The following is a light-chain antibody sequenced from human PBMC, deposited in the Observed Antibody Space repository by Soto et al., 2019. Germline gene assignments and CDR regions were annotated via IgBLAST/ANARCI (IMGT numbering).Light chain of an antibody. CDR3: HQSYRNRWT. CDR1: QSISSY. V-gene: IGKV1-39*01. CDR2: AAS. J-gene: IGKJ1*01. Sequence: DIQMTQSPSSLSASVGDRVTITCRASQSISSYLNWYQQNPGNAPKLLIYAASSFQNGITSRFSGSGSGTDFTLTISSLQPEDFATYYCHQSYRNRWTFGHGTKVDIK.